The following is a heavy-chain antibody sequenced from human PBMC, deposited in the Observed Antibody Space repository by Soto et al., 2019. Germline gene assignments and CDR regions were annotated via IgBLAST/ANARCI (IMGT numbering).Heavy chain of an antibody. D-gene: IGHD6-19*01. J-gene: IGHJ5*02. Sequence: EVQLVESGGGLVQPGGSLRLSCAASGFTFSRHWMHWVRQAPGKGPVWVSRIKGDGTSTDYADSVKGRFTIARDNAKNTLYLQMNSLTAEDTAVYYCAREFIAVVGAIRWFDPWGQGTLVTVSS. V-gene: IGHV3-74*01. CDR1: GFTFSRHW. CDR3: AREFIAVVGAIRWFDP. CDR2: IKGDGTST.